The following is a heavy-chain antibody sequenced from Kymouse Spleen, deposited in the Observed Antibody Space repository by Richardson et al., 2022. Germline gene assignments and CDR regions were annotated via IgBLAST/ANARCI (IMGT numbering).Heavy chain of an antibody. Sequence: QVQLQQWGAGLLKPSETLSLTCAVYGGSFSGYYWSWIRQPPGKGLEWIGEINHSGSTNYNPSLKSRVTISVDTSKNQFSLKLSSVTAADTAVYYCAREGIL**YQLL*LVRPLGPGNPGHRLL. V-gene: IGHV4-34*01. D-gene: IGHD2-2*02. J-gene: IGHJ5*02. CDR2: INHSGST. CDR1: GGSFSGYY. CDR3: AREGIL**YQLL*LVRP.